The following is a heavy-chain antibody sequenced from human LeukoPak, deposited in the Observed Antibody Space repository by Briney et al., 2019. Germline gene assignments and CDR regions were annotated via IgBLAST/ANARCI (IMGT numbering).Heavy chain of an antibody. D-gene: IGHD1-1*01. CDR1: GYSFTGYY. Sequence: ASVKVSCKASGYSFTGYYMHWVRQAPGQGLEWMGWINPNSGGTNYAQKFQGRVTMTRDTSISTAYMELSRLRSDDTAVYYCARDLMEWKDYYYYYMDVWGKGTTVTVSS. CDR3: ARDLMEWKDYYYYYMDV. J-gene: IGHJ6*03. V-gene: IGHV1-2*02. CDR2: INPNSGGT.